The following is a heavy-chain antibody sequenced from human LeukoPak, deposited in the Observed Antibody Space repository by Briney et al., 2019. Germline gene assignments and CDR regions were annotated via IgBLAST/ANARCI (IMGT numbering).Heavy chain of an antibody. CDR1: GFTFSYSY. CDR3: AREASGTYYLKQ. D-gene: IGHD1-26*01. CDR2: ISSRGDST. V-gene: IGHV3-11*05. J-gene: IGHJ4*02. Sequence: PGGSLRLPCAASGFTFSYSYMNWIRQAPGNGPEWVSSISSRGDSTNYADSVKGRFTISRDNAKNSLYLQMNSLRAEDTAVYYCAREASGTYYLKQWGQGTLVTVYS.